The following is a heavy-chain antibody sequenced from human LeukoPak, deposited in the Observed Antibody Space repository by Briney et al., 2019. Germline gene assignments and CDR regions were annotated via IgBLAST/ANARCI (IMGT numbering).Heavy chain of an antibody. CDR2: IIPMINTP. V-gene: IGHV1-69*13. CDR1: GGTFRSYA. Sequence: ASVKVSCKASGGTFRSYAINWVRQAPGKGLEWMGGIIPMINTPKYGQKFQGRVTITADESTSTAYMELSSLRSEDTAVYYCARGIAVADYFDYWGQGTLVTVSS. J-gene: IGHJ4*02. D-gene: IGHD6-19*01. CDR3: ARGIAVADYFDY.